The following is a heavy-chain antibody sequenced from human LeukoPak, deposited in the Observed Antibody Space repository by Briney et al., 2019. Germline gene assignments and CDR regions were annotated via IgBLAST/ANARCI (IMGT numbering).Heavy chain of an antibody. CDR2: INPNSGGT. J-gene: IGHJ4*02. CDR1: GYTFTGYY. V-gene: IGHV1-2*02. D-gene: IGHD6-19*01. Sequence: ASVKVSCKASGYTFTGYYMHWVRLAPGQGLEWMGWINPNSGGTNYARKFQGRVTMTRDTSISTAYMELSRLRSDDTAVHYCARDAAKAWLVYFDYWGQGTLVTVSS. CDR3: ARDAAKAWLVYFDY.